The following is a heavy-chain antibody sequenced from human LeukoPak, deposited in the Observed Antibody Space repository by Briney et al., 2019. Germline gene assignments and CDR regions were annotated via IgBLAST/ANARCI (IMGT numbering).Heavy chain of an antibody. CDR3: ATGPDNYNSSSYYFHY. D-gene: IGHD3-22*01. Sequence: SETLSLTCAVYGGSFRGYYWSWIRQPPGKGLEWIGEINQSGSTNYNPSLKSRVITSVDTSKNQSSLKLSSVTAADTAVYYCATGPDNYNSSSYYFHYWGQGTLVTVSS. J-gene: IGHJ4*02. V-gene: IGHV4-34*01. CDR2: INQSGST. CDR1: GGSFRGYY.